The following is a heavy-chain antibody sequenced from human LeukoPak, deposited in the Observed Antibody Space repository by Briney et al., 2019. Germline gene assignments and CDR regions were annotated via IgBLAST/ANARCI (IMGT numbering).Heavy chain of an antibody. CDR3: ARDLGPGQLVFDY. J-gene: IGHJ4*02. Sequence: PGGSLRLSCAASGFTFGDYYMSWIRQAPGKGLEWVSYISSSGSTIYYADSVKGRFTISRDNAKNSLYLQMNSLRAEDTAVYYCARDLGPGQLVFDYWGQGTLVTVSS. CDR1: GFTFGDYY. V-gene: IGHV3-11*04. D-gene: IGHD6-6*01. CDR2: ISSSGSTI.